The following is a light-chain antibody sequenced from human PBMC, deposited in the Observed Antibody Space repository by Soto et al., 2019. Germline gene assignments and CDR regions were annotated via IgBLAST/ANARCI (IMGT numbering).Light chain of an antibody. CDR2: GAS. CDR1: QSVSSN. Sequence: EIVMTHSPATLSVSPGERATLSCRASQSVSSNLAWYQQKPGHAPRLLIYGASTRATGIPARFSGSGSGTEFTLTISSLQSEDFAVYYCQQYNNWPLTWTFGQGTKVDIK. V-gene: IGKV3-15*01. CDR3: QQYNNWPLTWT. J-gene: IGKJ1*01.